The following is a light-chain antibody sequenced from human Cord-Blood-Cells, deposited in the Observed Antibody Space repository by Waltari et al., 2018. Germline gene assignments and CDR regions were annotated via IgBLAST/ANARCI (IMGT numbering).Light chain of an antibody. CDR3: QQYGSSPYS. V-gene: IGKV3-20*01. Sequence: EIVLTQSPGTLSLSPGERPTLSCRASQSVSSSYLAWYQQKPGQAPRLLIYGASSRATGIPDRFSGSGSGTDFTLTISRLEPEDFAAYYCQQYGSSPYSFGQGTKLEIK. CDR2: GAS. J-gene: IGKJ2*03. CDR1: QSVSSSY.